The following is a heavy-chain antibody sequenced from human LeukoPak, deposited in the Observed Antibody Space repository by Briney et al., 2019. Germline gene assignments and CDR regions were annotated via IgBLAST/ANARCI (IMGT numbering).Heavy chain of an antibody. CDR3: AKGGSLDYDFWSGYGGYFDY. CDR1: GGTVSSYG. V-gene: IGHV3-30*18. D-gene: IGHD3-3*01. Sequence: PWESLTLSCAASGGTVSSYGMHWIRQPPGKGLEWVAFISYDGSNNYYADSVKGRFTISRDNSKNTLSLQMTSLRAEDTAVYYCAKGGSLDYDFWSGYGGYFDYWGQGTLVTVSS. CDR2: ISYDGSNN. J-gene: IGHJ4*02.